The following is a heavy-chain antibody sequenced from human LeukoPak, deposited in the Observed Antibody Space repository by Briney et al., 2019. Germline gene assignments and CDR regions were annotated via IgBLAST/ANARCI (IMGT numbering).Heavy chain of an antibody. CDR3: AKDLCSDTSCSSRGIDY. J-gene: IGHJ4*02. Sequence: GGSLRLSCAASGFTVSSNYMNWVRQAPGKGLEWVAVKDYCADSVKGRFTASKDISKSTLYLQMNSLRAEDTAIYYCAKDLCSDTSCSSRGIDYWGQGTLVTVSS. D-gene: IGHD2-2*01. CDR1: GFTVSSNY. CDR2: KD. V-gene: IGHV3-66*03.